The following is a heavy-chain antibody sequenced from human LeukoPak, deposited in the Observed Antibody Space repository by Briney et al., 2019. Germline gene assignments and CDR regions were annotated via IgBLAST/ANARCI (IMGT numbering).Heavy chain of an antibody. D-gene: IGHD6-13*01. CDR3: ARDHSSSWSNAFDI. CDR2: IIPIFGTA. V-gene: IGHV1-69*13. CDR1: GGTFSSYA. Sequence: AASVKVSCKASGGTFSSYAISWVRQAPGQGLEWMGGIIPIFGTANYAQKFQGRVTITADESTSTAYMELSSLRSEDTAVYYCARDHSSSWSNAFDIWGQGTMVTVSS. J-gene: IGHJ3*02.